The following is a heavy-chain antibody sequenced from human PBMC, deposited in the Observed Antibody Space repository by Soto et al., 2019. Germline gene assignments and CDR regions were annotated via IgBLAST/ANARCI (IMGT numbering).Heavy chain of an antibody. CDR1: GGTFSSYA. D-gene: IGHD3-16*01. CDR3: ARHLGGNHYYYGMDV. J-gene: IGHJ6*02. V-gene: IGHV1-69*05. Sequence: QVQLVQSGAEVKKPGSSVKVSCKASGGTFSSYAISWVRQAPGQGLEWMGGFIPIFGTADYAQKFQGRVTXTPAYFXXTAYMELSSLRSEDTAVYYCARHLGGNHYYYGMDVWGQGTTVTVSS. CDR2: FIPIFGTA.